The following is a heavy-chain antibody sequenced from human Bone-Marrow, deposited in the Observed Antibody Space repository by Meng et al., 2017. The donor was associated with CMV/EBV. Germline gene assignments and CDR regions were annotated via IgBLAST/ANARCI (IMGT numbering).Heavy chain of an antibody. V-gene: IGHV3-30*02. CDR3: AKGGYGDYNWFDP. CDR1: GVNFSSDG. J-gene: IGHJ5*02. CDR2: IRYDGSNK. Sequence: VELVVSGGVMVQPGGSLGLSFVESGVNFSSDGMNWGRQDPGKGLEWLAFIRYDGSNKYYAESVKGRFTISRDNSKNTLYLQMNSLRAEDTAVYYCAKGGYGDYNWFDPWGQGTLVTVSS. D-gene: IGHD4-17*01.